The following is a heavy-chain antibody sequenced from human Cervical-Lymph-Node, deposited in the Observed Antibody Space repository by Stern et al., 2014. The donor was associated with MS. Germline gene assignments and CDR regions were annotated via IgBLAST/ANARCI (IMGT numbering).Heavy chain of an antibody. CDR3: ASVEVLVAAGDYYFDH. Sequence: VQLVQSGAEVKESGSSVKVSCKASGGTFNTFAISWVRQAPGQGLEWMGRINPIAGVGNYAPKFQGRVTITADKSTRTTYLELNGLTSEDTAVYYCASVEVLVAAGDYYFDHWGQGTPVTVSS. V-gene: IGHV1-69*04. D-gene: IGHD2-15*01. CDR1: GGTFNTFA. J-gene: IGHJ4*02. CDR2: INPIAGVG.